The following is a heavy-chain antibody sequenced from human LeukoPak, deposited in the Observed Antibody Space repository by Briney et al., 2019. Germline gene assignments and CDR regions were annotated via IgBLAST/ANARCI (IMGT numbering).Heavy chain of an antibody. D-gene: IGHD4-17*01. J-gene: IGHJ4*02. Sequence: GGSLRLSRPVSGFTFSSYAMSWVRQAPGKGLEWVSSISAGDGSTYYADSVKGRFTISRDNSMDTLCLQMSSLRAEDTAVYYCASPPPVTTGVAYWGQGTLVTVSS. CDR1: GFTFSSYA. CDR2: ISAGDGST. CDR3: ASPPPVTTGVAY. V-gene: IGHV3-23*01.